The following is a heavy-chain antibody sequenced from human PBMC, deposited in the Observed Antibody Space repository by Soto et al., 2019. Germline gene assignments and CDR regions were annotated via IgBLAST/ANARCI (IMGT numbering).Heavy chain of an antibody. CDR2: ISAYNGNT. CDR3: ARDLELHMITFGGVIVLGAFDI. V-gene: IGHV1-18*04. CDR1: GYTFTSYG. J-gene: IGHJ3*02. Sequence: QVQLVQSGAEVKKPGASVKVSCKASGYTFTSYGISWVRQAPGQGLEWMGWISAYNGNTNYAQKLQGRVTMTTDTSTSTAYMELRSLRSDDTAVYYCARDLELHMITFGGVIVLGAFDIWGQGTMVTVSS. D-gene: IGHD3-16*02.